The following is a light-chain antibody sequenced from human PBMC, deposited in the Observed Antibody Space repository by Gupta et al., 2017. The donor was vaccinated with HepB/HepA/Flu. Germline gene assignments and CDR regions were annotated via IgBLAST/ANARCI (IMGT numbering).Light chain of an antibody. CDR2: GAS. J-gene: IGKJ4*01. CDR1: QIVNNNY. V-gene: IGKV3-20*01. Sequence: IELTQSQGTLSLSPGERATLSCRASQIVNNNYLAWYQQKPGQAPRPLIYGASSRATGIPDRFSGSGSGTDFTLTINRLEPEDFAVYFCQQYRHSPTFGGGTRVEI. CDR3: QQYRHSPT.